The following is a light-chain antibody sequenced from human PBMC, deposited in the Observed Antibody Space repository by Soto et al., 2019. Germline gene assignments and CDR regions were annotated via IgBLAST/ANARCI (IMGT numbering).Light chain of an antibody. CDR3: QHRSNWPLP. CDR2: DAS. Sequence: EIVLTQSPATLSLSPGERATLSCRASQSVSSYLAWYQQKAGQAPRLLIYDASNRATGIPARFSGSGSGTDVHLAISSLEPEEFAVYFCQHRSNWPLPFGQGTRLEIK. V-gene: IGKV3-11*01. J-gene: IGKJ5*01. CDR1: QSVSSY.